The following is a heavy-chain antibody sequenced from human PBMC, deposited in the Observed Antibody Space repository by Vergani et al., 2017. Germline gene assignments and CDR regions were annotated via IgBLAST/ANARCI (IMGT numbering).Heavy chain of an antibody. D-gene: IGHD2-2*01. CDR3: ARGDKVVPAAISWFDP. J-gene: IGHJ5*02. CDR1: GYTFTGYY. CDR2: INPNSGGT. V-gene: IGHV1-2*02. Sequence: QVQLVQSGAEVKKPGASVKVSCKASGYTFTGYYMHWVRQAPGQGLEWMGWINPNSGGTNYAQKFQGRVTMTRDTSISTGYMELSRLRSDDTAVYYCARGDKVVPAAISWFDPWGQGTLVTVSS.